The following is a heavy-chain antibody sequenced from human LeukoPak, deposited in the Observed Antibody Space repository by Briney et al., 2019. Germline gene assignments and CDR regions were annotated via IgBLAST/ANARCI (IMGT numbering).Heavy chain of an antibody. V-gene: IGHV7-4-1*02. D-gene: IGHD3-22*01. CDR2: INTNTGNP. CDR1: GYTFTSYA. CDR3: ARDGLYYDSSVYLGY. J-gene: IGHJ4*02. Sequence: ASVKVSCKASGYTFTSYAMNWVRQAPGQGLEWMGWINTNTGNPTYAQGFPGRFVFSLDTSVSTAYLQISSLKAEDTAVYYCARDGLYYDSSVYLGYWGQGTLVTVSS.